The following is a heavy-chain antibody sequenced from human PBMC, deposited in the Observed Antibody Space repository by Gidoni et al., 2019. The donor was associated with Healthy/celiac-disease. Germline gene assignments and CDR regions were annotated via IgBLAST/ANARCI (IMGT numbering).Heavy chain of an antibody. D-gene: IGHD3-22*01. J-gene: IGHJ3*02. CDR2: INPSGGST. CDR1: GYTFTSYH. V-gene: IGHV1-46*01. Sequence: QVQLVQSGAEVKKPGASVKVSCKASGYTFTSYHMHWVRQAPGQGLEWMGIINPSGGSTSYAQKFQGRVTMTRDTSTSTVYMELSSLRSEDTAVYYCARESPGEYDSSGYDAFDIWGQGTMVTVSS. CDR3: ARESPGEYDSSGYDAFDI.